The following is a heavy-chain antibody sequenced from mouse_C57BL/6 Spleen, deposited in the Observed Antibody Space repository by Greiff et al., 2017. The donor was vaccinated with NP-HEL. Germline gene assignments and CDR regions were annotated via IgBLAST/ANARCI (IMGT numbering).Heavy chain of an antibody. CDR3: ARSRDKWYFDV. CDR2: INPSSGYT. V-gene: IGHV1-4*01. J-gene: IGHJ1*03. Sequence: QVQLQQSGAELARPGASVKMSCKASGYTFTSYTMHWVKQRPGQGLEWIGYINPSSGYTKYTQKFKDKATLTADKSSSTAYMQLSSLTSEDSAVYYCARSRDKWYFDVWGTGTTVTVSS. CDR1: GYTFTSYT.